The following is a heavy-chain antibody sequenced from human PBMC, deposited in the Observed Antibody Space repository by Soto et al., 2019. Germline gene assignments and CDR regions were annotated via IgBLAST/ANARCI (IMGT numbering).Heavy chain of an antibody. J-gene: IGHJ3*01. CDR1: GFTFSNYA. CDR2: ISGSGGGT. Sequence: EVQLLESGGDLIQPGGSLRLSCAASGFTFSNYAMIWVRQAPGKGLEWVSAISGSGGGTSYADSVKGRFTISRDNSRNTLYRQMNSLRAEDTALYYCARDPNGDHIGAFGFRGQGTMVTVSS. D-gene: IGHD4-17*01. V-gene: IGHV3-23*01. CDR3: ARDPNGDHIGAFGF.